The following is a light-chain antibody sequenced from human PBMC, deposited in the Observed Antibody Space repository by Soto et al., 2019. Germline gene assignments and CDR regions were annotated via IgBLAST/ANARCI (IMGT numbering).Light chain of an antibody. J-gene: IGKJ4*01. Sequence: DIQMTHSPSTLSASVGDRVTITCRASQSLSRWLAWYQQKPGKAPKVLIYDASDLESGVPSRFSGSGSGKEFTLTISSLQPDDYATYYCQQYNSWLLSFGGGTKVEIX. CDR2: DAS. CDR3: QQYNSWLLS. CDR1: QSLSRW. V-gene: IGKV1-5*01.